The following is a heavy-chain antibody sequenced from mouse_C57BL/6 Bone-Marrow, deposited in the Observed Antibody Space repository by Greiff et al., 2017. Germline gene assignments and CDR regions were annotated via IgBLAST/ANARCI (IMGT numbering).Heavy chain of an antibody. CDR2: ISSGSSTI. V-gene: IGHV5-17*01. Sequence: VQLQQSGGGLVKPGGSLKISCAASGFTFSDYGMPWVRQAPEQGLEWVAYISSGSSTIYYADTVKGRFTLSSDHANNPLFLPMTSLRSEDTSRYYCERHDYDYDDGAYYFDYWGQGTTLTVSS. CDR1: GFTFSDYG. J-gene: IGHJ2*01. CDR3: ERHDYDYDDGAYYFDY. D-gene: IGHD2-4*01.